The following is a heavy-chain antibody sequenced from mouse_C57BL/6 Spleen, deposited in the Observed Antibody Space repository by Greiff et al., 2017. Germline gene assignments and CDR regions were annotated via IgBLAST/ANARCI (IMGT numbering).Heavy chain of an antibody. CDR3: AKRRKGFAY. Sequence: QVQLQQSGAELVKPGASVKMSCTASGYTFTSYWITWVKQRPGHGLEWIGDIYPGSGSTIYNEKFKSKATLTVDTSSSTADMQLSSLTSEDSAVYYGAKRRKGFAYWGQGTLVTVSA. V-gene: IGHV1-55*01. J-gene: IGHJ3*01. CDR2: IYPGSGST. CDR1: GYTFTSYW.